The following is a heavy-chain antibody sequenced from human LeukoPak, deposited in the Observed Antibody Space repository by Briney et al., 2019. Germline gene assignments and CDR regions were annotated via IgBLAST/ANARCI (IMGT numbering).Heavy chain of an antibody. CDR2: ISYTGTT. V-gene: IGHV4-39*07. Sequence: PSETLSLACTVSGGSIGSSAYSWGWIRQPPGKGLEWIGSISYTGTTYYNPSLKSRVTISLDTSKNQFSLKLSSVTAADTAVYYCARVSSSWYQDWYFDLWGRGTLVTVSS. CDR1: GGSIGSSAYS. J-gene: IGHJ2*01. D-gene: IGHD6-13*01. CDR3: ARVSSSWYQDWYFDL.